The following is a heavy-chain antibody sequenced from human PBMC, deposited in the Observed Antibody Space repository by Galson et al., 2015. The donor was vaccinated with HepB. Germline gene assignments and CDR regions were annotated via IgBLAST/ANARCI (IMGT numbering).Heavy chain of an antibody. V-gene: IGHV1-18*04. CDR1: GYTFTSYG. CDR3: ARDLGIAAAGPKSLTYYYYGKGG. CDR2: ISAYNGNT. Sequence: SVKVSCKASGYTFTSYGISWVRQAPGQGLEWMGWISAYNGNTNYAQKLQGRVTMTTDTSTSTAYMELRSLRSDDTAVYYCARDLGIAAAGPKSLTYYYYGKGGWGQRTTGTVSP. D-gene: IGHD6-13*01. J-gene: IGHJ6*01.